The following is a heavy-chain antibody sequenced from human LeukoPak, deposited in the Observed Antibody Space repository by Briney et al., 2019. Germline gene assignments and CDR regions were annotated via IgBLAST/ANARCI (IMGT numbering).Heavy chain of an antibody. Sequence: SETLSLTCTVSGGSISSGDYYWSWIRQPPGKGLEWIGYIYYGGSTYYNPSLKSRVTISVDTSKNQFSLKLSSVTAADTAVYYCARVPAAILFLVDWGQGTLVTVSS. V-gene: IGHV4-30-4*01. D-gene: IGHD2-2*01. CDR3: ARVPAAILFLVD. CDR1: GGSISSGDYY. J-gene: IGHJ4*02. CDR2: IYYGGST.